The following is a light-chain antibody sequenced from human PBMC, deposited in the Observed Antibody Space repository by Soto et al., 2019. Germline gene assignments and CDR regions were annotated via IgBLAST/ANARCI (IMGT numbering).Light chain of an antibody. CDR2: IND. CDR3: AAWDDSPNAL. Sequence: QSVLTQPPSASGTPGQRITISCSGSSSNIGDNPVNWYQQLPGAAPKLLIYINDQRPSGVPDRFSGSKSGNSASLAISGLQPEDEGDYYCAAWDDSPNALFGTGTKVTVL. CDR1: SSNIGDNP. V-gene: IGLV1-44*01. J-gene: IGLJ1*01.